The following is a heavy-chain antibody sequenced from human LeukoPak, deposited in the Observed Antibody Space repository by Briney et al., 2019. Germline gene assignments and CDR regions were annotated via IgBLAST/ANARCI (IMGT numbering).Heavy chain of an antibody. J-gene: IGHJ4*02. V-gene: IGHV3-30*02. D-gene: IGHD3-9*01. CDR2: IRYDGSNK. Sequence: PGGSLRLSCAASGFTFSSYGMHWVRQAPGKGLEWVAFIRYDGSNKYYADSVKGRFTISRDNSKNTLYLQMNSLRAEDTAVYYCAKDLDDILTGYLDCWGQGTLVTVSS. CDR3: AKDLDDILTGYLDC. CDR1: GFTFSSYG.